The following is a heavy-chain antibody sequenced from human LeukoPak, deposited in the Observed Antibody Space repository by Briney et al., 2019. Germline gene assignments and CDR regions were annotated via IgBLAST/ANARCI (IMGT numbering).Heavy chain of an antibody. J-gene: IGHJ4*02. V-gene: IGHV3-23*01. CDR3: ARGFKYSSGWYYFDY. CDR2: VSSSGGTT. Sequence: GGSLRLSYAASGFTFSSYGMSWVRQAPGKGLEWVSAVSSSGGTTYYADSVKGRFTISRDNSKNTLYLQMNSLRAEDTAVYYCARGFKYSSGWYYFDYWGQGTLVTVSS. D-gene: IGHD6-19*01. CDR1: GFTFSSYG.